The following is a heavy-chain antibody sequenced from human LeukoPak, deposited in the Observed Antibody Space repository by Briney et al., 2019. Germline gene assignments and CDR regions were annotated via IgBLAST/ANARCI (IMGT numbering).Heavy chain of an antibody. CDR1: GFTFSSYT. CDR2: IGTSSTTI. D-gene: IGHD3-22*01. CDR3: AKNLLKGLLNDAFDI. Sequence: GGSLRLSCAASGFTFSSYTMNWVRQPPGKGLEWVSNIGTSSTTIYYADSVKGRFTISRDNAKNSLYLQMNSLRAEDTAVYYCAKNLLKGLLNDAFDIWGQGTMVTVSS. V-gene: IGHV3-48*01. J-gene: IGHJ3*02.